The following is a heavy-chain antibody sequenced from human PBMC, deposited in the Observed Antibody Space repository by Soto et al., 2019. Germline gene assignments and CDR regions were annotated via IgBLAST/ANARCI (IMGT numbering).Heavy chain of an antibody. CDR1: GVGFRDAW. CDR3: TWQSRWNHDVFDV. Sequence: EVQLVESGGGFVTPGGSLRLSCAVSGVGFRDAWISWVRQAPGKGLQWVGRIKGKGGSETPDFAAYVTGRFSFSRDDSKDILYLHMNSLKTEDTGLYYCTWQSRWNHDVFDVWGQGTMVSVSS. V-gene: IGHV3-15*07. J-gene: IGHJ3*01. CDR2: IKGKGGSETP. D-gene: IGHD6-13*01.